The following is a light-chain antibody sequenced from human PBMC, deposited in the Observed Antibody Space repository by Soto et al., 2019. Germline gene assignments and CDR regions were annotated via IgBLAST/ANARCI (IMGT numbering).Light chain of an antibody. J-gene: IGKJ2*01. Sequence: DIVMTQSPLSLPVTPGEPASISCRSSQSLLHSNGYNYLDWYLQQPGQSPQLLIYLGSNRASGVPDRFSGSGSGTDFTLKISRVEAEDVGVYYCMQALQWYTFGQGTKLEIK. V-gene: IGKV2-28*01. CDR3: MQALQWYT. CDR2: LGS. CDR1: QSLLHSNGYNY.